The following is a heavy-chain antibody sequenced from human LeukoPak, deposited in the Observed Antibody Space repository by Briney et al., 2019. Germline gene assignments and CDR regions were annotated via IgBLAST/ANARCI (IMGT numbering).Heavy chain of an antibody. CDR1: GFTFSSYG. J-gene: IGHJ4*02. CDR2: IRYDGSNK. CDR3: AKENYSPDYYDSSGYLDY. D-gene: IGHD3-22*01. Sequence: GGSLRLSCAASGFTFSSYGMSWVRQAPGKGLEWVAFIRYDGSNKYYADSVKGRFTISRDNSKNTLYLQMNSLRAEDTAVYYCAKENYSPDYYDSSGYLDYWGQGTLVTVSS. V-gene: IGHV3-30*02.